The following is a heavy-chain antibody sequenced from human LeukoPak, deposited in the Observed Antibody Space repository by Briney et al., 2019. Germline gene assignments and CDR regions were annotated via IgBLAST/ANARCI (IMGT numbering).Heavy chain of an antibody. CDR3: ARGTHPARGGYSYGYSWFDP. J-gene: IGHJ5*02. V-gene: IGHV1-69*05. CDR1: GGTFSSYA. Sequence: ASVKVSCKASGGTFSSYAISWVRQAPGQGLEWMGGIIPIFGTANYAQKFQGRVTITTDESTSTAYMELSSLRSEDTAVYYCARGTHPARGGYSYGYSWFDPWGQGTLVNVSS. CDR2: IIPIFGTA. D-gene: IGHD5-18*01.